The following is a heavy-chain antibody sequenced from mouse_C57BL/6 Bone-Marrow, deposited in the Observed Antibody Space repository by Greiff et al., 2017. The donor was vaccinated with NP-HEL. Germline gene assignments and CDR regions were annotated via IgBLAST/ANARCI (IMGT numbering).Heavy chain of an antibody. CDR1: GFTFSSYA. CDR3: ARGGVTTSLYAMDY. J-gene: IGHJ4*01. V-gene: IGHV5-4*03. D-gene: IGHD2-2*01. Sequence: VKLVESGGGLVKPGGSLKLSCAASGFTFSSYAMSWVRQTPEKRLEWVATISDGGSYTYYPDNVKGRFTISRDNAKNNLYLQMSHLKSEDTAMYYCARGGVTTSLYAMDYWGQGTSVTVSS. CDR2: ISDGGSYT.